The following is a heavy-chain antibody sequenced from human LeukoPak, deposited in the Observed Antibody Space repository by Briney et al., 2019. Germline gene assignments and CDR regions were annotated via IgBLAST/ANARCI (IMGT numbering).Heavy chain of an antibody. J-gene: IGHJ4*02. CDR3: ARDYCSSTSCLLDY. V-gene: IGHV3-64*02. Sequence: GGSLRLSCAASGFTFSTYAMHWVRQAPGKGLEYVSAISSNGGSTYYADSVKGRFTISRDNSKNTLYLQMGSLRAEDMAVYYCARDYCSSTSCLLDYWGQGTLVTVSS. CDR1: GFTFSTYA. CDR2: ISSNGGST. D-gene: IGHD2-2*01.